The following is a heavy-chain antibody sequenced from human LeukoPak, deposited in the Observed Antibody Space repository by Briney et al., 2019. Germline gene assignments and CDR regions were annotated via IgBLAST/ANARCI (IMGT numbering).Heavy chain of an antibody. CDR2: IYYSGST. D-gene: IGHD3-22*01. Sequence: SETLSLTCTVSGGSISSGDYYWSWIRQPPGKGLEWIGYIYYSGSTYYNPSLKSRVTISVDTSKNQFSLKLSSVTAADTAVYYCASSSGYHGNFDYWGQGTLVTVSS. CDR3: ASSSGYHGNFDY. V-gene: IGHV4-30-4*01. CDR1: GGSISSGDYY. J-gene: IGHJ4*02.